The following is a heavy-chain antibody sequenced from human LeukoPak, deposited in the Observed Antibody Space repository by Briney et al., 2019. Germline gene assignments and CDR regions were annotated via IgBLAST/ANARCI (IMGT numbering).Heavy chain of an antibody. Sequence: ASVKVSCKASGYTFTSYAMHWVRQAPGQRLEWMGWINAGNGNTKYSQKFQGRVTITRDTSASTAYMELSSLRSEDTAVYYCARFDAAAGLVDYWGQGTLVTVSS. D-gene: IGHD6-13*01. CDR1: GYTFTSYA. J-gene: IGHJ4*02. CDR2: INAGNGNT. V-gene: IGHV1-3*01. CDR3: ARFDAAAGLVDY.